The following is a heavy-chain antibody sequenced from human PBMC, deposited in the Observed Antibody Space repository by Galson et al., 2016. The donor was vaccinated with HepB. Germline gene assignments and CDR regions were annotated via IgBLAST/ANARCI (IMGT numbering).Heavy chain of an antibody. CDR3: ASRIARPGSSFDY. Sequence: SETLSLTCTVSGGSIKSYYWSWIRQPPGKGLEWIGHIYYSGRTNYNPSLKSRVTISVDTSKNQLSLKLTAVTAADPAVYFCASRIARPGSSFDYWGQGTLVTVSS. V-gene: IGHV4-59*01. CDR2: IYYSGRT. CDR1: GGSIKSYY. J-gene: IGHJ4*02. D-gene: IGHD6-6*01.